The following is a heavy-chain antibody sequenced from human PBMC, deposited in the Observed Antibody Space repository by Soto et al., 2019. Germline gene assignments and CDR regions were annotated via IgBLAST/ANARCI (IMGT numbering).Heavy chain of an antibody. CDR2: ILPIFVTA. Sequence: AVKVSCKASGGTFSSYAISWVRQAPGRGLEWMGGILPIFVTANYEQKYQGRVNITADEYTRTAYMELTSLSSEATAVYYWARPRVGRMVRGVMGSYYYGMDVWGQGTTVTVSS. J-gene: IGHJ6*02. V-gene: IGHV1-69*13. D-gene: IGHD3-10*01. CDR1: GGTFSSYA. CDR3: ARPRVGRMVRGVMGSYYYGMDV.